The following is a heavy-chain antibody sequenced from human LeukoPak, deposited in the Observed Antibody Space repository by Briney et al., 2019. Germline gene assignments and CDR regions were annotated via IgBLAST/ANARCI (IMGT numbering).Heavy chain of an antibody. CDR1: GFTFSGSA. J-gene: IGHJ5*02. D-gene: IGHD1-26*01. CDR3: TRLKPGTWELPPHNWFDP. CDR2: IRSKANSYAT. V-gene: IGHV3-73*01. Sequence: GGSLKLSCAASGFTFSGSAMHWVRQASGKGLEWVGRIRSKANSYATAYAASVKGRFTISRDDSKNTAYLQMNSLKTEDTAVCYCTRLKPGTWELPPHNWFDPWGQGTLVTVSS.